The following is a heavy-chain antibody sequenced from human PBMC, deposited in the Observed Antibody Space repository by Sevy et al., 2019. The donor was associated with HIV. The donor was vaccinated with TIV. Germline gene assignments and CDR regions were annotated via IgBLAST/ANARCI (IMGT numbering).Heavy chain of an antibody. CDR2: ISGSGVTT. J-gene: IGHJ6*02. CDR3: VIDSGYDYNYYGMDV. CDR1: GFTFSSNA. V-gene: IGHV3-23*01. D-gene: IGHD5-12*01. Sequence: GGSLRLSCAASGFTFSSNAMSWVRLAPGKGLEWVSAISGSGVTTYYADSVKGRFTISRDNSKNTLYLQMNSLRAEDTAVYYCVIDSGYDYNYYGMDVWGQGTTVTVSS.